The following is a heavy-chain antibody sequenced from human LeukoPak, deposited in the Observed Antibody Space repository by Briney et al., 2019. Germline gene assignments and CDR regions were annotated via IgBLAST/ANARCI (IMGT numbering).Heavy chain of an antibody. CDR3: ASLRLVDY. V-gene: IGHV1-2*02. CDR1: GYTFTNYN. D-gene: IGHD6-19*01. CDR2: INPNSGDT. Sequence: ASVKVSCKASGYTFTNYNMHWVRQAPGQGLEWMGWINPNSGDTSYAQKFQDRVTMTRDTSVTTAYMELTRLTPDDTAVYYFASLRLVDYWGQGTLVTVSP. J-gene: IGHJ4*02.